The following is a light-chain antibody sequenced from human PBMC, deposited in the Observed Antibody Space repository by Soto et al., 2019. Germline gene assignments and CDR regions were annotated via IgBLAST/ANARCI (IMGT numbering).Light chain of an antibody. CDR1: QDISNY. CDR3: QQYPS. V-gene: IGKV1-33*01. Sequence: DIQMTQSPSSLSASVGDRVTITCQASQDISNYLNWYQQKPGKAPKLLIYDASNLETGVPSRFSGSGSGTDFTFTISSLQPEDIATYYCQQYPSFGQGTKVEIE. CDR2: DAS. J-gene: IGKJ1*01.